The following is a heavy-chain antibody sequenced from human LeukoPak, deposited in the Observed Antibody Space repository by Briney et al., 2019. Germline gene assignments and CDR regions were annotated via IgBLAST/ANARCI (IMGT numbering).Heavy chain of an antibody. CDR1: GFTFSSYG. Sequence: GGSLRLSCAASGFTFSSYGMHWVRQAPGKGLEWVAVISYDGSNKYYADSVKGRFTISRDNAKNSLYLQMNSLRAEDTAVYYCARAQGVGATNMDVWGKGTTVTVSS. CDR2: ISYDGSNK. V-gene: IGHV3-30*03. J-gene: IGHJ6*03. D-gene: IGHD1-26*01. CDR3: ARAQGVGATNMDV.